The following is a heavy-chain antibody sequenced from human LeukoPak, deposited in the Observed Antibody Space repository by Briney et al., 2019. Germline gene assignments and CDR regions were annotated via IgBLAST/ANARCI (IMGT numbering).Heavy chain of an antibody. CDR1: EFTFSTYA. CDR3: ARGSAPHYFDY. CDR2: ISHDGSNK. Sequence: GGSLGLSCAASEFTFSTYAMHWVRQAPGKGLEWVAVISHDGSNKYYADSVKGRFTISRDNSKNTPYLQMNSLRAEDTAVYYCARGSAPHYFDYWGQGTLVTVSS. D-gene: IGHD2-15*01. V-gene: IGHV3-30-3*01. J-gene: IGHJ4*02.